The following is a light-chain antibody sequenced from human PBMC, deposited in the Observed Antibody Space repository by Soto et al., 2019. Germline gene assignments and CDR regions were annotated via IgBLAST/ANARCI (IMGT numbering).Light chain of an antibody. J-gene: IGKJ4*01. CDR2: SAS. Sequence: EIVLTQSPVTLSLSPGERATLSCSASQSVSSSYLAWYQQKPGQAPRLLIYSASSRATGTPDRFSGSGSGTDFTLTISRLEPEDFAVYYCQQYGSSPLTFGGGTKVDIK. CDR1: QSVSSSY. V-gene: IGKV3-20*01. CDR3: QQYGSSPLT.